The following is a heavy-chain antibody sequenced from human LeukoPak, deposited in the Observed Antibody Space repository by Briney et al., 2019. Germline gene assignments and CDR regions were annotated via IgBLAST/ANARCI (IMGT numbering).Heavy chain of an antibody. CDR2: ISYDGSNK. Sequence: GGSLRLSCAASGFTFSSYGMHRVRQAPGKGLEWVAVISYDGSNKYYADSVKGRFTISRDNSKNTLYLQMNSLRAEDTAVYYCAKDWSPSSDSEGPRRNRGPDYWGQGTLVTVSS. D-gene: IGHD2-21*02. CDR1: GFTFSSYG. CDR3: AKDWSPSSDSEGPRRNRGPDY. J-gene: IGHJ4*02. V-gene: IGHV3-30*18.